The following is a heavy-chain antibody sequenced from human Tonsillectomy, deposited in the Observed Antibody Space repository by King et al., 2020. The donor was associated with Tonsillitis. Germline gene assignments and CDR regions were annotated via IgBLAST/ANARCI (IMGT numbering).Heavy chain of an antibody. CDR2: IYWDNDT. J-gene: IGHJ3*02. D-gene: IGHD5-12*01. Sequence: ITLQESGPTLVKPTETLTLTCTFSGFSLITSGVGVGWIRQPPGKALEWLALIYWDNDTRYSPSLKSRLTITKDTSRNKVVLTMTNMDPVDTATYFCASRHSEHLVAAPIRDAFDIWGQGTMVTVSS. CDR1: GFSLITSGVG. V-gene: IGHV2-5*02. CDR3: ASRHSEHLVAAPIRDAFDI.